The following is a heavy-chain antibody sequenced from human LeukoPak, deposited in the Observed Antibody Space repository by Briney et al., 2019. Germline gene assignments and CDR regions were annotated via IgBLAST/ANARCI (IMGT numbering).Heavy chain of an antibody. Sequence: ASVKVSCKASGYTFTGYYMHWVRQAPGQGLEWMGRINPTSGGTNYAQKFQGRVTMTRDTSISTAYMELSRLRSDDTAVYYCARTARRAVAGTGYYYYYMDVWGKGTTVTVSS. J-gene: IGHJ6*03. CDR1: GYTFTGYY. D-gene: IGHD6-19*01. CDR2: INPTSGGT. CDR3: ARTARRAVAGTGYYYYYMDV. V-gene: IGHV1-2*06.